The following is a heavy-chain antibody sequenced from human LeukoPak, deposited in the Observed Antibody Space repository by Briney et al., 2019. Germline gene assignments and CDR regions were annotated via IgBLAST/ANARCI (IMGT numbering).Heavy chain of an antibody. Sequence: GGSLRLSCAASGFTFSSYAMSWVRQAPGKGLEWVSAISGSGGSTYYADSVKGRFTISRDNAKNSLYLQMNSLRAEDTAVYYCARDSRRDYDFWSTRDWFDPWGQGTLVTVSS. CDR2: ISGSGGST. CDR3: ARDSRRDYDFWSTRDWFDP. V-gene: IGHV3-23*01. J-gene: IGHJ5*02. CDR1: GFTFSSYA. D-gene: IGHD3-3*01.